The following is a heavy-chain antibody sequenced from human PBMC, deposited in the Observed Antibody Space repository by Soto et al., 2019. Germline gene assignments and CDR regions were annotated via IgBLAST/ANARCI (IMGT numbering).Heavy chain of an antibody. J-gene: IGHJ2*01. CDR3: ARRGYDFWSGYPSYWYFDL. V-gene: IGHV4-39*01. Sequence: QLQLQESGPGLVKPSETLSLTCTVSGGSISSSSYYWGWIRQPPGKGLEWIGSIYYSGSTYYNPSLKSRVTISVDTSKNQFSLKLSSVTAADTAVYYCARRGYDFWSGYPSYWYFDLWGRGTLVTVSS. CDR2: IYYSGST. D-gene: IGHD3-3*01. CDR1: GGSISSSSYY.